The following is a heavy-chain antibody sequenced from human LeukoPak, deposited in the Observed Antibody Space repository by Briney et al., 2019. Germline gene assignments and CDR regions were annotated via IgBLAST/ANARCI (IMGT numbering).Heavy chain of an antibody. CDR3: ARGPGTGWVPDY. CDR2: IYYSGST. D-gene: IGHD1-1*01. CDR1: GGSISSYY. J-gene: IGHJ4*02. V-gene: IGHV4-59*12. Sequence: SETLSLTCTVSGGSISSYYWSWIRQPPGKGLEWIGYIYYSGSTNYNPSLKSRVTISVDTSKNQFSLKLSSVTAADTAVYYCARGPGTGWVPDYWGQGTLVTVSS.